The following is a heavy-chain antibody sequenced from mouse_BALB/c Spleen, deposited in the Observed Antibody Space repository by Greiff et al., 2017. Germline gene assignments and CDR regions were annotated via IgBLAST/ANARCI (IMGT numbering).Heavy chain of an antibody. CDR2: IYPGSGST. J-gene: IGHJ2*01. Sequence: VQLQQPGAELVKPGTSVKLSCKASGYNFTSYWINWVKLRPGQGLEWIGDIYPGSGSTNYNEKFKSKATLTVDTSSSTAYMQLSSLASEDSALYYCARNYGYDFDYWGQGTTLTVSS. V-gene: IGHV1-55*01. CDR1: GYNFTSYW. CDR3: ARNYGYDFDY. D-gene: IGHD2-2*01.